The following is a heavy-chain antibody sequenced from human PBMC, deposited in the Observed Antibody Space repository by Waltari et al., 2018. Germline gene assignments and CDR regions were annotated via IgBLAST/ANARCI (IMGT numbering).Heavy chain of an antibody. CDR1: GFSLSTSGVG. V-gene: IGHV2-5*01. Sequence: QITLKESGPTLVKPTQTLTLTCTFSGFSLSTSGVGVGWIRQPPGKALEWLALIYLNDDKRYSPSLKSRLTITKDTSKNQVFLTMTNMDPVDTATYYWAHRRETGWELLFDYWGQGTLVTVSS. J-gene: IGHJ4*02. CDR2: IYLNDDK. D-gene: IGHD1-26*01. CDR3: AHRRETGWELLFDY.